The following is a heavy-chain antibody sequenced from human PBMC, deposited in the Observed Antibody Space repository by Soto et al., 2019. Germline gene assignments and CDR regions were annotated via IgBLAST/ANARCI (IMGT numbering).Heavy chain of an antibody. D-gene: IGHD3-3*01. Sequence: SETLSLTCAVYGGSFSGYYWSWIRQPPGKGLEWIGEINHSGSTNYNPSLKSRVTISVDTSKNQFSLKLSSVTAADTAVYYCARLYYDFWSGYYISYYYYYYMDVWGKGTTVTVSS. J-gene: IGHJ6*03. CDR2: INHSGST. V-gene: IGHV4-34*01. CDR3: ARLYYDFWSGYYISYYYYYYMDV. CDR1: GGSFSGYY.